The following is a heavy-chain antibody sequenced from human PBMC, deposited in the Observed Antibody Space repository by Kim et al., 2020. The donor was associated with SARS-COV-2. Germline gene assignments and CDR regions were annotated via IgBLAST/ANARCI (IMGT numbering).Heavy chain of an antibody. Sequence: SETLSLTCTVSGGSISSGSYYWSWIRQPAGKGLEWIGRIYTSGSTNYNPSLKSRVTISVDTSKNQFSLKLSSVTAADTAVYYCAREVPLVDTAMAFDYWGQGTLVTVSS. D-gene: IGHD5-18*01. J-gene: IGHJ4*02. CDR1: GGSISSGSYY. CDR2: IYTSGST. V-gene: IGHV4-61*02. CDR3: AREVPLVDTAMAFDY.